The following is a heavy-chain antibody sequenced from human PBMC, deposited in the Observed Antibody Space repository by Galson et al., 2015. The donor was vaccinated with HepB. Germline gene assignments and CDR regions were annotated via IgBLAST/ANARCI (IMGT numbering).Heavy chain of an antibody. V-gene: IGHV3-21*03. D-gene: IGHD2-15*01. J-gene: IGHJ3*02. Sequence: SLRLSCAASGFSFSSYNMNWVRQAPGKGLEWVSSISSSSSYIYYADSVKGRFTISRDNSKNSLYLQMNRLRLEDTAVYYCVRDVAKVVLGSFDIWGQGTMVTVSS. CDR3: VRDVAKVVLGSFDI. CDR2: ISSSSSYI. CDR1: GFSFSSYN.